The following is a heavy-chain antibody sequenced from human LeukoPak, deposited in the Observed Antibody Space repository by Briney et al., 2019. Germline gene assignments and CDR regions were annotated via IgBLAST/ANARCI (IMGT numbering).Heavy chain of an antibody. D-gene: IGHD3-10*01. CDR3: ARDGEVRGVITASYYGMDV. CDR1: GFTSSSYS. Sequence: GRSLSLSCAASGFTSSSYSMNWVRQAPGKGLEWVSCISSSSSYIYYADSVKGRFTISRDNAKNSLYLQMNSLRAEDTAVYYCARDGEVRGVITASYYGMDVWGQGTTVTVSS. CDR2: ISSSSSYI. J-gene: IGHJ6*02. V-gene: IGHV3-21*01.